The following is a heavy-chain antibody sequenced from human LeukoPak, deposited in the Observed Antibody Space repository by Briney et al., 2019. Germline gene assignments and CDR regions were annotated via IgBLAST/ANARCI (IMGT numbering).Heavy chain of an antibody. CDR2: INHSGST. CDR1: GGSIKSNY. V-gene: IGHV4-34*01. J-gene: IGHJ5*02. D-gene: IGHD3-10*01. Sequence: SETLSLTCTVSGGSIKSNYWSWIRQPPGKGLEWIGEINHSGSTNYNPSLKSRVTISVDTSKNQFSLKLSSVTAADTAVYYCARTRPHYYGSGSYYNAWGQGTLVTVSS. CDR3: ARTRPHYYGSGSYYNA.